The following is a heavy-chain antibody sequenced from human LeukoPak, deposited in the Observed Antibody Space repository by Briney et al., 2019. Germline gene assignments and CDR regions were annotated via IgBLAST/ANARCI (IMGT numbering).Heavy chain of an antibody. CDR1: GYTFTSYA. J-gene: IGHJ4*02. V-gene: IGHV7-4-1*02. Sequence: ASVKVSCKASGYTFTSYAMNWVRQAPGQGLEWMGWINTNTGNPTYAQGFTGRFVFSLDTSVSTAYLQISSLKAEDTAVYYCASKILKVVDPPFDYWGQGTLVTVSS. CDR3: ASKILKVVDPPFDY. D-gene: IGHD5-12*01. CDR2: INTNTGNP.